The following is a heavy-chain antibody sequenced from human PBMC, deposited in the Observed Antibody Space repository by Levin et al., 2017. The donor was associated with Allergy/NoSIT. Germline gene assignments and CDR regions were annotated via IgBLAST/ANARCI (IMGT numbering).Heavy chain of an antibody. CDR3: ARVAGATRKIDY. J-gene: IGHJ4*02. D-gene: IGHD1-26*01. V-gene: IGHV3-21*06. CDR2: ISSSSNYI. CDR1: GFTFSSYS. Sequence: WGSLRLSCRVSGFTFSSYSMNWVRQAPGKGLEWVSSISSSSNYIYYAGSVKGRVTISRVNDINSVYLQMNNLRVEDTAVYYCARVAGATRKIDYWGQGTLVTVSS.